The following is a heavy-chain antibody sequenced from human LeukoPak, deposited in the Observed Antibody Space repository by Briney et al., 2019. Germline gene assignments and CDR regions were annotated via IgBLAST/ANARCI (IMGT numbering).Heavy chain of an antibody. CDR3: ARVPHRYFDWRYYFDY. CDR2: ISGSSSYI. D-gene: IGHD3-9*01. Sequence: GGSLRLSCAASGFTFSSYSMNWVRQAPGKGLEWVSSISGSSSYIYYADSVKGRFTISRDNAKNSLYLQMNSLRAEDTAVYYCARVPHRYFDWRYYFDYWGQGTLVTVSS. J-gene: IGHJ4*02. V-gene: IGHV3-21*01. CDR1: GFTFSSYS.